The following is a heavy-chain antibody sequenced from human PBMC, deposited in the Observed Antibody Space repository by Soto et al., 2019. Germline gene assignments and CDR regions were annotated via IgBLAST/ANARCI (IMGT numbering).Heavy chain of an antibody. V-gene: IGHV1-24*01. CDR3: ASVKYDYMWGSYRYTYYFEY. J-gene: IGHJ4*02. D-gene: IGHD3-16*02. CDR2: LAPEDGEA. Sequence: GASVKVACKISGSTLTEFSMHWVRQAPGEGLEWMGGLAPEDGEAIFAQKFKGRVTVTEDTSTDTAYMELSSLRSEDTAVYYCASVKYDYMWGSYRYTYYFEYWGQGTPVTVSS. CDR1: GSTLTEFS.